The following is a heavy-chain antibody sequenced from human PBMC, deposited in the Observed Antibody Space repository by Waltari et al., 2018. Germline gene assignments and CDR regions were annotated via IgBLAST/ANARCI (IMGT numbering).Heavy chain of an antibody. Sequence: QLQLQESGPGLVKPSETLPPTCTVPGAPIAIRNYYWGWIRQSPGKGLYWLGSHYFSGNTYYTPSLGSRLTMSVDTSKNQCYLRLNSVTAADRGVYYCTRHTTALAGTFSEFDYWGQGTLVAVSS. CDR3: TRHTTALAGTFSEFDY. CDR1: GAPIAIRNYY. V-gene: IGHV4-39*01. D-gene: IGHD1-1*01. CDR2: HYFSGNT. J-gene: IGHJ4*02.